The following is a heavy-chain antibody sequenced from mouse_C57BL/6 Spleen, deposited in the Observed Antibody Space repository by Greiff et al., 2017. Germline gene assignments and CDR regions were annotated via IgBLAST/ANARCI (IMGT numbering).Heavy chain of an antibody. CDR1: GFTFSDYY. CDR3: ARAAHYYGSSYVYFDY. Sequence: DVKLVESEGGLVQPGSSMKLSCTASGFTFSDYYMAWVRQVPEKGLEWVANINYDGSSTYYLDSLKSRFIISRDNAKNILYLQMSSLKSEDTATYYCARAAHYYGSSYVYFDYWGQGTTLTVSS. D-gene: IGHD1-1*01. V-gene: IGHV5-16*01. CDR2: INYDGSST. J-gene: IGHJ2*01.